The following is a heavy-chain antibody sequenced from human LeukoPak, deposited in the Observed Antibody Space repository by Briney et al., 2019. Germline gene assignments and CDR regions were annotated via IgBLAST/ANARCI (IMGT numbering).Heavy chain of an antibody. J-gene: IGHJ4*02. D-gene: IGHD2-2*01. CDR1: GYTFTSYG. Sequence: ASVKVSCTASGYTFTSYGISWVRQAPGQGLEWMGWISAYNGNTNYAQKLQGRVTMTTDTSTSTAYMELRSLRSDDTAVYYCARGHRLVPAGVFDSWGQGTLVTVSS. V-gene: IGHV1-18*01. CDR2: ISAYNGNT. CDR3: ARGHRLVPAGVFDS.